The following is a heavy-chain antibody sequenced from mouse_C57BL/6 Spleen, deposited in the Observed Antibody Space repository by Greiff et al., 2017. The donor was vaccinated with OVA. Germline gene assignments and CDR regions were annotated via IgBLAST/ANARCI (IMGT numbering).Heavy chain of an antibody. D-gene: IGHD1-1*01. CDR3: ARLGGSPYYFDY. CDR1: GYAFSSYW. Sequence: VMLVESGAELVKPGASVKISCKASGYAFSSYWMNWVKQRPGKGLEWIGQIYPGDGDTNYNGKFKGKATLTADKSSSTAYMQLSSLTSEDSAVYFCARLGGSPYYFDYWGQGTTLTVSS. CDR2: IYPGDGDT. J-gene: IGHJ2*01. V-gene: IGHV1-80*01.